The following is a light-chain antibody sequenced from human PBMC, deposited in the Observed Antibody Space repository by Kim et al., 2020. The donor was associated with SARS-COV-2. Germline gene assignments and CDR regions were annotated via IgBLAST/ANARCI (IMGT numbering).Light chain of an antibody. CDR3: QHYDNWPLT. CDR1: ESVASS. J-gene: IGKJ4*01. V-gene: IGKV3-15*01. CDR2: GAS. Sequence: VPPEQGATLSCRSRESVASSLAWYQQKPGQAPRLFIFGASRRATCVPARFSGSGSGTDFTLTISSLQSGDFVGYYCQHYDNWPLTFGEGTKVDIK.